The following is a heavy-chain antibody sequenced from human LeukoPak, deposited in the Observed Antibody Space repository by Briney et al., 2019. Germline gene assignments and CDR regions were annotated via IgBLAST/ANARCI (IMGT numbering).Heavy chain of an antibody. Sequence: GGSLRLSCAASGFTFSSYGMHWVRQAPGKGLEWVAFIRYDGSNKYYADSVKGRFTISRDNSKNTLSLQMNSLRAEDTAVYYCAKESIAVAGTFDYWGQGTLVTVSS. D-gene: IGHD6-19*01. V-gene: IGHV3-30*02. CDR3: AKESIAVAGTFDY. J-gene: IGHJ4*02. CDR1: GFTFSSYG. CDR2: IRYDGSNK.